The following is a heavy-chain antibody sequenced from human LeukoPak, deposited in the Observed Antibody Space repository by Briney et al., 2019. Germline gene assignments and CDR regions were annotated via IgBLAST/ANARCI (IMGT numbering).Heavy chain of an antibody. J-gene: IGHJ4*02. D-gene: IGHD5-12*01. Sequence: PGGSLRLSCAASGFTFSSYAMHWVRQAPGKGLEYVSAISGNGGSTYYANSVKGRFTISRDNSKNTLYLQMGSLRAEDMAVYYCARESPVGYGAHFDYWGQGTLVTVSS. V-gene: IGHV3-64*01. CDR3: ARESPVGYGAHFDY. CDR1: GFTFSSYA. CDR2: ISGNGGST.